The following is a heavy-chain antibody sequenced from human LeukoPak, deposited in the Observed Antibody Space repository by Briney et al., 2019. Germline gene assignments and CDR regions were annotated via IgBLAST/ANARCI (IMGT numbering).Heavy chain of an antibody. CDR2: IIPIFGTA. Sequence: SVKVSCKASGGTFSSYAISWVRQAPGQGLEWMGGIIPIFGTANYTQKFQGRVTITADKSTSTAYMELSSLRSEDTAVYYCARDNNDYVWGSYRNGFDPWGQGTLVTVSS. J-gene: IGHJ5*02. V-gene: IGHV1-69*06. CDR3: ARDNNDYVWGSYRNGFDP. D-gene: IGHD3-16*02. CDR1: GGTFSSYA.